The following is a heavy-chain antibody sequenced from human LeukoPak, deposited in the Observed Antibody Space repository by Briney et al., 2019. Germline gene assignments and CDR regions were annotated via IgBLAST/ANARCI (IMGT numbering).Heavy chain of an antibody. D-gene: IGHD1-14*01. J-gene: IGHJ4*02. CDR1: GYSISRGYY. CDR2: IYHSGST. V-gene: IGHV4-38-2*02. CDR3: ARVNSWTEEPDTGFDY. Sequence: SETLSLTCTVSGYSISRGYYWGWIRQPPGKGLEWIGSIYHSGSTYYNPSLKSRVTISVDTSKNQFSLQRNAVTPEDTAVYYCARVNSWTEEPDTGFDYWGQGTLVTVSS.